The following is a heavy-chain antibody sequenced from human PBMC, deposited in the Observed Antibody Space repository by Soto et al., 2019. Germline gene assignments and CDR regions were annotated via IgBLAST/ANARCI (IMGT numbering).Heavy chain of an antibody. D-gene: IGHD3-22*01. CDR2: TYYTGRT. CDR1: GDSISGYY. J-gene: IGHJ5*02. V-gene: IGHV4-59*01. Sequence: KSSETLSLTCTVSGDSISGYYWSWIRQAPGKGLEWIGYTYYTGRTDYNPSLKSRVTMSVDTSQNKFSLELTSVTAADTAVYYCARGLPNSYYYDSRQRGFDPWGQGTLVTVSS. CDR3: ARGLPNSYYYDSRQRGFDP.